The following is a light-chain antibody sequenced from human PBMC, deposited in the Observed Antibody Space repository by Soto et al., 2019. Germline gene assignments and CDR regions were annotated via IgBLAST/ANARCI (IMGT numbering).Light chain of an antibody. CDR3: QQYDNWPRT. J-gene: IGKJ1*01. CDR1: QSIRSN. CDR2: DAS. V-gene: IGKV3-15*01. Sequence: MTQSPSTLSASVGDRVTITCRASQSIRSNLAWYQQKPGQPPRLLIYDASTRATGIPSRFSGSGSGTEFTLTISSLKSEDFAVYYCQQYDNWPRTFGQGTRVDFK.